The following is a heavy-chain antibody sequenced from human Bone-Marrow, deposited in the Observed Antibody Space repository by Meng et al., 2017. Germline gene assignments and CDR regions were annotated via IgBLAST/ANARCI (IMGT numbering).Heavy chain of an antibody. CDR1: GFTFTSYD. J-gene: IGHJ5*02. CDR2: MNPNSGNT. Sequence: VQRCPSGAEADNPVASVQVSSKASGFTFTSYDINWVRQATGQGLEWMGWMNPNSGNTDYAQKFQGRVTMTRNTSISTAYMELSSLRSEDTAVYYCARAPYSSKDWFDPWGQGTLVTVAS. V-gene: IGHV1-8*01. CDR3: ARAPYSSKDWFDP. D-gene: IGHD6-13*01.